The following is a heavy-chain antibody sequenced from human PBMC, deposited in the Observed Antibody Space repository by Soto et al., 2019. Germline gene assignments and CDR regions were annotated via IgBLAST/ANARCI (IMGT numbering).Heavy chain of an antibody. CDR3: ASFSSGSYYDLWFDP. J-gene: IGHJ5*02. Sequence: SETLSLTCTVSGGSISSSSYYWGWIRQPPGKGLEWIGSIYYSGSTYYNPSLKSRVTISVDTSKNQFSLRLSSVTAADTAVYYCASFSSGSYYDLWFDPWGQGTLVTVSS. V-gene: IGHV4-39*01. D-gene: IGHD3-22*01. CDR2: IYYSGST. CDR1: GGSISSSSYY.